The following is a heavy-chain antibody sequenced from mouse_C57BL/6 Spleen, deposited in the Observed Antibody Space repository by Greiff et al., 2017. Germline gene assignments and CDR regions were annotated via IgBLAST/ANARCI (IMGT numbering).Heavy chain of an antibody. J-gene: IGHJ2*01. D-gene: IGHD1-1*01. CDR2: IHPNSGST. Sequence: VKLQQPGAELVKPGASVKLSCKASGYTFTSYWMHWVKQRPGQGLEWIGMIHPNSGSTNYNEKFKSKATLTVDKSSSTAYMQLSSLTSEDSAVYYCAKRDYYGSSPFDYWGQGTTLTVSS. V-gene: IGHV1-64*01. CDR1: GYTFTSYW. CDR3: AKRDYYGSSPFDY.